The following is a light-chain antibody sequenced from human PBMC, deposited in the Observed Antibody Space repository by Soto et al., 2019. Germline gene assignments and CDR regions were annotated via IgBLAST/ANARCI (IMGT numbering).Light chain of an antibody. CDR3: QQSFNTPYT. V-gene: IGKV1-39*01. CDR1: QSISSY. CDR2: AAS. Sequence: DIQMTQSPSSLSASVGDRVTITCRASQSISSYLNWYQQKPGKAPKLLIYAASSLLSGVPSRFSGSGSGTDFTLTISSLQPEDFATYYCQQSFNTPYTFGQGTKLEIK. J-gene: IGKJ2*01.